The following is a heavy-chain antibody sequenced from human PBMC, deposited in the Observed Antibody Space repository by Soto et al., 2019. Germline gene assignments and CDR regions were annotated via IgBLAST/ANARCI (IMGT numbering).Heavy chain of an antibody. V-gene: IGHV3-11*05. CDR3: ARGRGAAADYFDF. CDR1: GFTCSDYY. D-gene: IGHD6-13*01. CDR2: ISSSTSHT. J-gene: IGHJ4*02. Sequence: QVQLVESGGGLVKPGGSLRLSCAVSGFTCSDYYMTWIRQAPGTGLEWVSYISSSTSHTNYADSVKGRFTISRDNAKNSLFLQMNSLRAEDTAVYYCARGRGAAADYFDFWGQGTLVTVSS.